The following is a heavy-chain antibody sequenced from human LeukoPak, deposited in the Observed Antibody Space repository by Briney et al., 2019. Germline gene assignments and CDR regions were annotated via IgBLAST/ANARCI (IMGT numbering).Heavy chain of an antibody. Sequence: GGSLRLSCEASGFTFNTYAIYWVRQAPGKGLEWVSGICGSGGCTYYADSVKGRFTISRDNSKNTVYLQMNILTADDTAVYYCAKTTVGYSSGRYPGWPADCWGQGTLVTVSS. V-gene: IGHV3-23*01. CDR1: GFTFNTYA. CDR3: AKTTVGYSSGRYPGWPADC. D-gene: IGHD6-19*01. J-gene: IGHJ4*02. CDR2: ICGSGGCT.